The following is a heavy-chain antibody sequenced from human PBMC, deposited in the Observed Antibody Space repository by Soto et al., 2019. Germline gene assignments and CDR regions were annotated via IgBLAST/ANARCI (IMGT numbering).Heavy chain of an antibody. J-gene: IGHJ4*02. Sequence: GGSLRLSCAASGFTFSSYGMHWVRQAPRKGLEWVAVISYDGSNKYYADSVKGRFTISRDNSKNTLYLQMNSLRAEDTAVYYCAKLSDGVTTDYWGQGTLVTVSS. CDR3: AKLSDGVTTDY. D-gene: IGHD4-17*01. V-gene: IGHV3-30*18. CDR2: ISYDGSNK. CDR1: GFTFSSYG.